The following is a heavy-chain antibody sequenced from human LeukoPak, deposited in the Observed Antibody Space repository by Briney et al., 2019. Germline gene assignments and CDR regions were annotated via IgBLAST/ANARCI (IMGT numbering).Heavy chain of an antibody. CDR3: ASRYGDPSYYYGMDV. CDR1: GGSISSYY. CDR2: IYYSGST. J-gene: IGHJ6*02. D-gene: IGHD4-17*01. Sequence: SETLSLTCTVSGGSISSYYWSWIRQPPGKGLEGIGYIYYSGSTNYNPSLKSRVTISVDTSKNQFSLKLSSVTAADTAVYYCASRYGDPSYYYGMDVWGQGTTVTVSS. V-gene: IGHV4-59*01.